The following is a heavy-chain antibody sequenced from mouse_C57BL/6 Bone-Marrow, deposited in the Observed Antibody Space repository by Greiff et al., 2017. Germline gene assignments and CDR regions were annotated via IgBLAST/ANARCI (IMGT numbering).Heavy chain of an antibody. J-gene: IGHJ2*01. CDR2: LWSGGST. Sequence: QVQLKESGPGLVQPSQSLSITCTVSGFSLTSSGVHWVRQSPGKGLEWLGVLWSGGSTDYNAAFISRLSISKDNSKSQFFFKMNSLQADDTAIDYCARNGGNYYFDYWGQGTTLTVSS. CDR1: GFSLTSSG. CDR3: ARNGGNYYFDY. D-gene: IGHD2-1*01. V-gene: IGHV2-2*01.